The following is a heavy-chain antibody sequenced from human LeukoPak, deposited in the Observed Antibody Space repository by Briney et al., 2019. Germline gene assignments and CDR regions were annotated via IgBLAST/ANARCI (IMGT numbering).Heavy chain of an antibody. CDR1: GFTFSSYG. CDR3: AKGIYSGSSYFDY. CDR2: ISYDGSNK. V-gene: IGHV3-30*18. Sequence: PGGSLRLSCAASGFTFSSYGMHWVRQAPGKGLEWVAVISYDGSNKYYADSVKGRFTISRDNSKNTLYLQMNSLRAEDTAVYYCAKGIYSGSSYFDYWGQGTLVTVSS. D-gene: IGHD1-26*01. J-gene: IGHJ4*02.